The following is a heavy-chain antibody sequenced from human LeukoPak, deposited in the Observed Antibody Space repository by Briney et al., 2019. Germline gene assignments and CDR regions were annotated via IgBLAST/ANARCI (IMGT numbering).Heavy chain of an antibody. CDR2: VNHTGST. J-gene: IGHJ4*02. Sequence: PSETLSLTCAVYGGSFSGNYWSWIRQPPGKGLDWIGEVNHTGSTSYNPSLKSRVTISVDTSKNQFSLKLSSATAADTAVYYCARLYGSGSYYRHWGQGALVTVSS. CDR1: GGSFSGNY. V-gene: IGHV4-34*01. D-gene: IGHD3-10*01. CDR3: ARLYGSGSYYRH.